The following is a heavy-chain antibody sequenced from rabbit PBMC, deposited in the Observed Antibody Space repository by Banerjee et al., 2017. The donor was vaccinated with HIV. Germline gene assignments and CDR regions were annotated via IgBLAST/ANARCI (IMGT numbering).Heavy chain of an antibody. J-gene: IGHJ3*01. D-gene: IGHD6-1*01. Sequence: QSLEESGGDLVKPGASLTLTCTASGFSFSDNYWICWVRQAPGKGLEWIACIYTGSSGTTYYASWVNGRFTISKTSSTVTLQMTSLTAADTATYFCARDRDYYNTYTYATRLDLWGQGTLVTVS. CDR3: ARDRDYYNTYTYATRLDL. CDR1: GFSFSDNYW. CDR2: IYTGSSGTT. V-gene: IGHV1S40*01.